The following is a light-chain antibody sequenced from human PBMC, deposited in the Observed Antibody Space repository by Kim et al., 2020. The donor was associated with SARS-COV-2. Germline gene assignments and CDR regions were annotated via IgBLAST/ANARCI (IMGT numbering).Light chain of an antibody. J-gene: IGKJ4*02. CDR3: QLRTNWPPIIT. Sequence: PGESRPLSCGASQILANYLAWYQQKPGQAPRLLIDDASHSATCIPPRFRGSGSGTDFTLTISGLEPEDFAVYYCQLRTNWPPIITFGGGTKVDIK. V-gene: IGKV3-11*01. CDR1: QILANY. CDR2: DAS.